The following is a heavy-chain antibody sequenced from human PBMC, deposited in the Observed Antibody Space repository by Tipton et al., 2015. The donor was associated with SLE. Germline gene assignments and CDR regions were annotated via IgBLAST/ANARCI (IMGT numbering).Heavy chain of an antibody. CDR3: ARGAPPHLDPYNWFAP. V-gene: IGHV4-59*11. Sequence: TLSLTCTVSGGSISSHYWSWIRQPPGKGLEWIGYIYYSGSTNYNHSLKSRVTISVDTSKNQFPLKLSSVTAADTAVHYCARGAPPHLDPYNWFAPWGQGTLVTVSS. CDR1: GGSISSHY. CDR2: IYYSGST. J-gene: IGHJ5*02. D-gene: IGHD1-1*01.